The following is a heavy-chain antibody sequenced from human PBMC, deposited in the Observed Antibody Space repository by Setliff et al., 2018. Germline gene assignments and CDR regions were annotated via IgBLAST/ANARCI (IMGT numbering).Heavy chain of an antibody. Sequence: GGSLRLSCAASGFTFSNYAITWVRQAPGKGLEWVSMISGSAQTTYYADSVKGRFTISRVNSKNTLYLQMNSLRAEDAAVYYCCSGSYLFVYWGQGSLVTVSS. CDR3: CSGSYLFVY. CDR2: ISGSAQTT. D-gene: IGHD1-26*01. CDR1: GFTFSNYA. J-gene: IGHJ4*02. V-gene: IGHV3-23*01.